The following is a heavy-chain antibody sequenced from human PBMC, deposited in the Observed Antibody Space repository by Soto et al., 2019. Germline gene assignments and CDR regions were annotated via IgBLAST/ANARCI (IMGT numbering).Heavy chain of an antibody. CDR3: ARVGPWVPYYYDSSPYTFENWFDP. D-gene: IGHD3-22*01. V-gene: IGHV4-38-2*01. J-gene: IGHJ5*02. CDR1: GYSISDDYY. Sequence: PSETLSLTCAVSGYSISDDYYWGWIRQPPGKGLEWIGSIYQSGSTYYNPSLKSRVTISVDTSKNQFSLILNSVTAADTAVYYCARVGPWVPYYYDSSPYTFENWFDPWGQGTLVTVSS. CDR2: IYQSGST.